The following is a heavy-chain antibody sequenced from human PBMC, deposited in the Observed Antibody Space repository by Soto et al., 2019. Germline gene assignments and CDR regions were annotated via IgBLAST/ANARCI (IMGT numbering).Heavy chain of an antibody. J-gene: IGHJ4*02. D-gene: IGHD5-12*01. V-gene: IGHV3-48*03. CDR3: VRYCSSTLCNGVATRTFDY. CDR2: ISSSGSSV. CDR1: RFTFSTYE. Sequence: PGGSLRLSCAASRFTFSTYEMHWVRQAPGKGLEWVSCISSSGSSVYYADSVKGRFTISRDNSRNSLYQQMNSLRDEDTALYYCVRYCSSTLCNGVATRTFDYWGQGALVTVSS.